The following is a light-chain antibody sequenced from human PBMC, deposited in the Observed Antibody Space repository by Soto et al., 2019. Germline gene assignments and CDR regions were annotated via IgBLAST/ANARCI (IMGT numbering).Light chain of an antibody. CDR1: QSITTY. Sequence: IQMTQSPSSLSVSVGDSVTITCRSSQSITTYLNWYQQKPGKGPRLLIYGASSLPSGVPSRFSGSGSGTDFTLTISSLQPEDFATYYCQHFRSFPITFGQGTRLEI. J-gene: IGKJ5*01. CDR3: QHFRSFPIT. V-gene: IGKV1-39*01. CDR2: GAS.